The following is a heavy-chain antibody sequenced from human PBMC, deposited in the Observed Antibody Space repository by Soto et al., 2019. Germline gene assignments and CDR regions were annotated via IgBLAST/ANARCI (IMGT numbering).Heavy chain of an antibody. V-gene: IGHV6-1*01. CDR3: ARDVRGCYDGLDV. D-gene: IGHD3-10*02. Sequence: QVQLQQSGPGLVKPSQTLSLTCAISGDSVSSNSAAWNWIRQSPSRGLEWLGRTYYRSQWYSDYAETVKSRIAISPHTSMNRLSLHLKSVTPDDTAVYFCARDVRGCYDGLDVWGQGTTVTVSS. J-gene: IGHJ6*02. CDR2: TYYRSQWYS. CDR1: GDSVSSNSAA.